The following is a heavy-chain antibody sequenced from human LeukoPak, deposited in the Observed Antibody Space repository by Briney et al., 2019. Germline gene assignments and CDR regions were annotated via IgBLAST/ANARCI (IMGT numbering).Heavy chain of an antibody. J-gene: IGHJ3*02. CDR3: TTLTYDSSGKGGDAFDI. CDR2: IKSKTDGGTT. D-gene: IGHD3-22*01. CDR1: GFTFNNYN. Sequence: ETGGSLRLTCATSGFTFNNYNMNWVRQAPGKGLEWVGRIKSKTDGGTTDYAAPVKGRFTISRDDSKNTLYLQMNSLKTEDTAVYYCTTLTYDSSGKGGDAFDIWGQGTMVTVSS. V-gene: IGHV3-15*01.